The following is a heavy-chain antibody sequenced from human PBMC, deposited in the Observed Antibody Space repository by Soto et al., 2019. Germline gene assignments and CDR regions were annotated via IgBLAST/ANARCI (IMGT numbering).Heavy chain of an antibody. CDR1: GYTLTELS. V-gene: IGHV1-24*01. D-gene: IGHD5-12*01. CDR3: ATGRHGYDYGYNWFDP. J-gene: IGHJ5*02. Sequence: ASVKVSCKVSGYTLTELSMHWVRQAPGKGLEWMGGFDPEDGETIYAQKFQGRVTMTEDTSTDTAYMELSSLRSEDTAVYYCATGRHGYDYGYNWFDPWGQGTLVTVSP. CDR2: FDPEDGET.